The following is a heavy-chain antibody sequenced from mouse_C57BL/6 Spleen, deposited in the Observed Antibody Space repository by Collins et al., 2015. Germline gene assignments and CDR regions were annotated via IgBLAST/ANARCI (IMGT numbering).Heavy chain of an antibody. CDR3: ARNWDVAY. CDR1: GYTFTGYW. J-gene: IGHJ3*01. V-gene: IGHV1-9*01. D-gene: IGHD4-1*01. Sequence: QVQLQQSGAELMKKPGASVKLSCKAAGYTFTGYWIEWVKQRPGHGLEWIGEILPGSGSTNYNEKFKGKATFTADTSSNTAYMQLSSLTTEDSAIYYCARNWDVAYWGQGTLVTVSA. CDR2: ILPGSGST.